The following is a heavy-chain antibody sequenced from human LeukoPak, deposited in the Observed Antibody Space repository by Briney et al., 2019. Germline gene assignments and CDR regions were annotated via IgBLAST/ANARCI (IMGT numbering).Heavy chain of an antibody. V-gene: IGHV3-23*01. CDR2: ISGSGGST. CDR3: AKGSARRWFWYFDY. J-gene: IGHJ4*02. Sequence: PGGSLRLSCAASGSTFSSYGMSWVRQAPGKGLEWVSVISGSGGSTSYADSVKGRFTISRDNSKNMLYLQMNSLRAEDTAVYYCAKGSARRWFWYFDYWGQGTLVTVSS. D-gene: IGHD4-23*01. CDR1: GSTFSSYG.